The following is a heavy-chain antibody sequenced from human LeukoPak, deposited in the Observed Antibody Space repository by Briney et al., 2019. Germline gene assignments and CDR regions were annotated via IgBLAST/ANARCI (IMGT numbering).Heavy chain of an antibody. D-gene: IGHD4-17*01. CDR3: ARRGGKNYDDSVLYYYYMDV. CDR1: GYTFTSYG. Sequence: ASVKVSCKASGYTFTSYGISWGRQAPGQGLEWLGWISAYNGNTNYAQKLQGRVTMTTDTSTSTAYMELRSLRSEDTAVYYCARRGGKNYDDSVLYYYYMDVWGKGTTVTVSS. V-gene: IGHV1-18*01. J-gene: IGHJ6*03. CDR2: ISAYNGNT.